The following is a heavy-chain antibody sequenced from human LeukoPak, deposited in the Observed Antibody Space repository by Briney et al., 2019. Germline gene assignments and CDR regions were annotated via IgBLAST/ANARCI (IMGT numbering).Heavy chain of an antibody. CDR1: GGSISSYY. J-gene: IGHJ4*02. CDR2: IYTSGST. D-gene: IGHD2-15*01. Sequence: SETLSLTCTVSGGSISSYYWSWIRQPAGKGLEWTGRIYTSGSTNYNPSLKSRVTMSVDTSKNQFSLKLSSVTAADTAVYYCAREVVVVAATLSNYFDYWGQGTLVTVSS. V-gene: IGHV4-4*07. CDR3: AREVVVVAATLSNYFDY.